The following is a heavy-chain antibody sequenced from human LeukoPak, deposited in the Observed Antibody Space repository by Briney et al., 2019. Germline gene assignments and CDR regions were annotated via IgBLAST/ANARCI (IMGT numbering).Heavy chain of an antibody. J-gene: IGHJ6*02. Sequence: GGSLRLSCAASGFTFNSNSMNWVRQAPGKGLEWVSYISSSSDTIYYADSVEGRFTISRDNAKNSLYLQMNSLRAEDTAVYYCARDGRYYDILTGYSYGMDVWGQGTTVTVSS. CDR3: ARDGRYYDILTGYSYGMDV. D-gene: IGHD3-9*01. CDR2: ISSSSDTI. V-gene: IGHV3-48*04. CDR1: GFTFNSNS.